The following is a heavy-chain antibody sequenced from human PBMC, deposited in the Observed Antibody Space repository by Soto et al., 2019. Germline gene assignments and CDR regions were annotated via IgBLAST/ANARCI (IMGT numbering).Heavy chain of an antibody. CDR3: ARDWPDTYCGGDCPLGYYYHGMDV. CDR1: GFSFNIYY. J-gene: IGHJ6*02. D-gene: IGHD2-21*02. V-gene: IGHV1-46*02. Sequence: QVQLVQSGAELKKPGASVSLSCKASGFSFNIYYIHWVRQSPGEGLQWMGVINPCNGFTSYPQKFQGRVSMTADMSTTTVYLELSSLKSEDTAVYFCARDWPDTYCGGDCPLGYYYHGMDVWGQGTAVTVSS. CDR2: INPCNGFT.